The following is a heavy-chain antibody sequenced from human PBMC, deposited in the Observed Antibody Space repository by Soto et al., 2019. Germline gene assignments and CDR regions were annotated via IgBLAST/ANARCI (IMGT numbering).Heavy chain of an antibody. CDR3: AREGIGAYYYEGMDV. CDR1: GYTFSGYG. D-gene: IGHD6-13*01. J-gene: IGHJ6*02. Sequence: QVQLEQSGAEVKKPGASVKVSCKASGYTFSGYGISWVRQAPGQGLEWMGWISGYNGKTNYELKFQDRDTMTTDTSTNTAYMERRSLRSDDTAVYYCAREGIGAYYYEGMDVWGQGTTVTVSS. CDR2: ISGYNGKT. V-gene: IGHV1-18*01.